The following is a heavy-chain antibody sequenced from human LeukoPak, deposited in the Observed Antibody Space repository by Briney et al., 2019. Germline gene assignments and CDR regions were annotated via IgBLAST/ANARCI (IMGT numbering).Heavy chain of an antibody. CDR3: ARHGGSGSFDY. J-gene: IGHJ4*02. V-gene: IGHV4-59*08. CDR2: SYNSGST. D-gene: IGHD3-3*01. Sequence: SETLSLTCTVSGGSISSYYWSWIRQPPGKGLEWIGYSYNSGSTTHHPSLKSRVTISVDTSKNQFSLRPRSVTAADTAVYYCARHGGSGSFDYWGQGTLVTVSS. CDR1: GGSISSYY.